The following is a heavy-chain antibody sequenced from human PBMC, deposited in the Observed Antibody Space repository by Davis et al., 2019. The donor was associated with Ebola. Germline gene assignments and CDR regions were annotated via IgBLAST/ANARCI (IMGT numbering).Heavy chain of an antibody. CDR3: ARGRYPTSSLDY. CDR1: GYTFKNYA. Sequence: AASVKVSCKASGYTFKNYAISWVRQAPGQGLEWMGWISAYNGNTNYAQILQGRVTMTTDTSTGTAYMELRSLRSDDTAVYYCARGRYPTSSLDYWGQGTLVTVSS. D-gene: IGHD6-6*01. J-gene: IGHJ4*02. CDR2: ISAYNGNT. V-gene: IGHV1-18*01.